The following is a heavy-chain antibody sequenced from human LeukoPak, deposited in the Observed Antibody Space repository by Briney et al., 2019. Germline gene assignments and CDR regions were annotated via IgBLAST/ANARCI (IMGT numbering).Heavy chain of an antibody. CDR3: ARAQAYYFDY. CDR1: GGSISSYY. J-gene: IGHJ4*02. Sequence: PSETLSLTCTVSGGSISSYYWSWIRQPPGKGLEWIGYIYYSGSTNYNPSLKSRVTISVDASKNQFSLKLSSVTAAGTAVYYCARAQAYYFDYWGQGTLVTLCS. CDR2: IYYSGST. V-gene: IGHV4-59*01.